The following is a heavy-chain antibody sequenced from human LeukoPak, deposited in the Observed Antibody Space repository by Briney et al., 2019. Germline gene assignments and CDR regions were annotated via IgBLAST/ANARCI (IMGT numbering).Heavy chain of an antibody. CDR2: IYHSGST. J-gene: IGHJ6*02. Sequence: PSETLSLTCAVSGGSISSSNWWSWVRQPPGKGLEWIGEIYHSGSTNYNPSLKSRVTISVDKSKNQFSLKLSSVTAADTAVYYCARDGTYSSSLNYYYYGMDVWGQGTTVTVSS. CDR3: ARDGTYSSSLNYYYYGMDV. V-gene: IGHV4-4*02. CDR1: GGSISSSNW. D-gene: IGHD6-13*01.